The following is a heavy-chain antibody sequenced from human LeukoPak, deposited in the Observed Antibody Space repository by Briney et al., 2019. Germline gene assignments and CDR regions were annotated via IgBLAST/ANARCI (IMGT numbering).Heavy chain of an antibody. CDR1: GGSIGGYGYY. CDR3: ARLRWGSVIDY. D-gene: IGHD3-16*01. V-gene: IGHV4-39*01. J-gene: IGHJ4*02. CDR2: VSYSWET. Sequence: PSETLSLTCAVSGGSIGGYGYYGGWIRRPPGKGVGWIASVSYSWETSYNPSLRSRVTISIDTSEHRFSLRLNSVTATDTAVYYCARLRWGSVIDYWGQGTLVTVSS.